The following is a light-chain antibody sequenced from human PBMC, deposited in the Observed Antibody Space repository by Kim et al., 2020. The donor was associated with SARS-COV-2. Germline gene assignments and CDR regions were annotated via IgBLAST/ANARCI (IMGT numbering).Light chain of an antibody. CDR3: QSYDSSLSGWV. V-gene: IGLV1-40*01. Sequence: QRVTISCTGSSSTIGAGYEVHWYQRLPGTAPKLLIYGNSNRPSGVPDRFSGSKSGTSASLAITGLQAEDEADYYCQSYDSSLSGWVFGGGTKLTVL. CDR1: SSTIGAGYE. J-gene: IGLJ3*02. CDR2: GNS.